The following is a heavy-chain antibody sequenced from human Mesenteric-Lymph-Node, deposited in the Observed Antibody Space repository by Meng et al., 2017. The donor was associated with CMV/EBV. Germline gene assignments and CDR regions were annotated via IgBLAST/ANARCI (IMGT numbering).Heavy chain of an antibody. CDR2: SYWDDDK. D-gene: IGHD3-16*01. V-gene: IGHV2-5*02. Sequence: LCISICGGGLGRLHPPPGKDLDWLALSYWDDDKRDSQSLRSTLTITKDTSKNQVVLTMTNTDHVDTAKYDCAHRPSRWGEIYYFDYWGQGTLVTVSS. CDR3: AHRPSRWGEIYYFDY. J-gene: IGHJ4*02. CDR1: LCISICGGG.